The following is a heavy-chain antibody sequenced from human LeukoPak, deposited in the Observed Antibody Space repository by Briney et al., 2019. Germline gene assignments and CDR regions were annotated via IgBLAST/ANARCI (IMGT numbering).Heavy chain of an antibody. CDR2: INPSGGST. CDR1: GYTFTSYY. J-gene: IGHJ4*02. V-gene: IGHV1-46*01. CDR3: ASQGEKDYSFDY. D-gene: IGHD3-16*01. Sequence: AAVKVSCKASGYTFTSYYMHWVRQAPGQGLEWMGMINPSGGSTSYAQKVQGRVNMTRDRSTSTVYMELSRLRSEDASVYHCASQGEKDYSFDYWGQGTLVTVSS.